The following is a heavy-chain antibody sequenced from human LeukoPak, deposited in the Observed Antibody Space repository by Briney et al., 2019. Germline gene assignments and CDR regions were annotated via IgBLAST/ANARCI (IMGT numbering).Heavy chain of an antibody. J-gene: IGHJ4*02. CDR1: GYTFTSYG. CDR2: ISAYNGNT. Sequence: GASVKVSCKASGYTFTSYGISWVRQAPGQGLEGMGWISAYNGNTNYAQKLQGRVTMTTDTSTSTAYMELRSLRSDDTAVYYCAREVGYCSSTSCSGIDYWGQGTLVTVSS. CDR3: AREVGYCSSTSCSGIDY. D-gene: IGHD2-2*01. V-gene: IGHV1-18*01.